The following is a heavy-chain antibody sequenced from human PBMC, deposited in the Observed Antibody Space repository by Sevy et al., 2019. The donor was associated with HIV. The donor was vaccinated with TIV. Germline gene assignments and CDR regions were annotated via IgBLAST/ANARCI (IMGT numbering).Heavy chain of an antibody. V-gene: IGHV1-24*01. D-gene: IGHD3-22*01. CDR1: GYTLTELS. CDR2: FDPEDGET. CDR3: ATELYYYDSSGYYRGGYFDY. J-gene: IGHJ4*02. Sequence: ASVKVSCKVSGYTLTELSMHWVRQAPGKGLEWMGGFDPEDGETIYAQKFQGRVTMTEDTSTDTAYMELSSLRSEEKAVYYCATELYYYDSSGYYRGGYFDYWGQGTLVTVSS.